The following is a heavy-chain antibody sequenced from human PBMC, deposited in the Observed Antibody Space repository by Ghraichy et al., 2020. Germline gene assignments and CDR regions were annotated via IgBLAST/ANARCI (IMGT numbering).Heavy chain of an antibody. V-gene: IGHV4-61*02. Sequence: SETLSLTCTVSGGSISSGSYYWSWIRQPAGKGLEWIGRIYTSGSTNYNPSLKSRVTISVDTSKNQFSLKLSSVTAADTAVYYCASLSRSYYFDYWGQGTLVTVSS. CDR2: IYTSGST. J-gene: IGHJ4*02. CDR1: GGSISSGSYY. CDR3: ASLSRSYYFDY. D-gene: IGHD3-16*02.